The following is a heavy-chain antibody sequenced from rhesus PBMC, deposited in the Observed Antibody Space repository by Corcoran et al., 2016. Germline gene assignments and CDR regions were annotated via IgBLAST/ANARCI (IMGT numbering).Heavy chain of an antibody. CDR3: ARDRGSSSWDY. Sequence: QVQLQESGPGLVKPSETLSLTCAVSGYSISSGYYWGWIRQPPGKGLEWIGYIGGSSGSTDYNPSLKSRVIISTDPSKNQFSLRLSSVTAADTAVYYCARDRGSSSWDYWGQGVLVTVSS. V-gene: IGHV4-99*02. D-gene: IGHD6-13*01. J-gene: IGHJ4*01. CDR2: IGGSSGST. CDR1: GYSISSGYY.